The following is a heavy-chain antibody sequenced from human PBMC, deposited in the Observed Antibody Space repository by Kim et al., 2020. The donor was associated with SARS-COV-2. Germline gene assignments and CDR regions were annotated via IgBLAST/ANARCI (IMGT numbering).Heavy chain of an antibody. CDR1: GGSFSCYY. CDR3: ARGALNYYDSSGYQGRAFDI. Sequence: SETLSLTCAVYGGSFSCYYWSWIRQPPGKGLEWIGEINHSGSTNYNPSLKSRVTISVDTSKNQFSLKLSSVTAADTAVYYCARGALNYYDSSGYQGRAFDIWGQGTMVTVSS. D-gene: IGHD3-22*01. CDR2: INHSGST. V-gene: IGHV4-34*01. J-gene: IGHJ3*02.